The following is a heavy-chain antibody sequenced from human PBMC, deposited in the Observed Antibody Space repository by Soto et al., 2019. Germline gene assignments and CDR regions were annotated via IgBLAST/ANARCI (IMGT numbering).Heavy chain of an antibody. J-gene: IGHJ3*02. CDR1: GGSISSSSYY. CDR2: IYYSGST. CDR3: ARDIAPTPFVVVTAIREAFDI. V-gene: IGHV4-39*02. Sequence: PSETLSLTCTVSGGSISSSSYYWGWIRQPPGKGLEWIGSIYYSGSTYYNPSLKSRVTISVDTSKNQFSLKLSSVTAADTAVYYCARDIAPTPFVVVTAIREAFDIWGQGTMVTV. D-gene: IGHD2-21*02.